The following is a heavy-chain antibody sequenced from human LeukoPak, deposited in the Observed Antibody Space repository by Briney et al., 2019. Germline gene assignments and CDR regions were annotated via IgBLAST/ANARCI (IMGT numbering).Heavy chain of an antibody. CDR1: GITFSGDG. J-gene: IGHJ4*02. CDR2: ISSRSSTV. V-gene: IGHV3-48*04. CDR3: ARGILYSGSPRDY. Sequence: GGSLRLSCAASGITFSGDGMNWVRQAPGKGLEWISYISSRSSTVYYADSVKGRFTISRDNAKNSLYLRMNSLRAEDTAVYYCARGILYSGSPRDYWGQGTLVTVSS. D-gene: IGHD1-26*01.